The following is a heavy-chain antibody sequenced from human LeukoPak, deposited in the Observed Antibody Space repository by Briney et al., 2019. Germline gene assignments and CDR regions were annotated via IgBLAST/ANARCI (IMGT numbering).Heavy chain of an antibody. Sequence: GGSLRLSCAASGFTFSTYGMSWVRQAPGKGLEWVSAISGNGGKTYYADSVKGRFTISRGNSKNTLYLQMNSLRADDTAVYYCAKDLNWGLDYWGQGTLVTVSS. J-gene: IGHJ4*02. V-gene: IGHV3-23*01. CDR3: AKDLNWGLDY. CDR1: GFTFSTYG. D-gene: IGHD7-27*01. CDR2: ISGNGGKT.